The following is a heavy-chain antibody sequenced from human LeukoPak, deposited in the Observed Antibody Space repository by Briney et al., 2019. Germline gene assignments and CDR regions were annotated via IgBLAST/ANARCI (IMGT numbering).Heavy chain of an antibody. V-gene: IGHV1-18*01. D-gene: IGHD3-3*01. Sequence: GASVKVSCRASGYTFTKYVTSWVRQAPGQGLEWMGWICIYNGNTDYAQKLRGRVTMTTDTSTSTAYMELRSLRSDDTAVYYCARITYDFWSGYYMPDDPWGQGTLVTVSS. CDR2: ICIYNGNT. J-gene: IGHJ5*02. CDR1: GYTFTKYV. CDR3: ARITYDFWSGYYMPDDP.